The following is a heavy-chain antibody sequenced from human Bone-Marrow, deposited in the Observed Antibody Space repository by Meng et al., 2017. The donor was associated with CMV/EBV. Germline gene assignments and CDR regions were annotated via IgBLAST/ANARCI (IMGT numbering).Heavy chain of an antibody. CDR1: GFTFSSYG. Sequence: GESPKISCAAPGFTFSSYGMHWVRQAPGKGPEWVSSISGSSSYIFYADSVKGRFTISRDNAKNTLYLQMNSLRAEDTAVYYCASDTRRKSMEVWGQGTTVTVSS. V-gene: IGHV3-21*06. CDR2: ISGSSSYI. J-gene: IGHJ6*02. CDR3: ASDTRRKSMEV.